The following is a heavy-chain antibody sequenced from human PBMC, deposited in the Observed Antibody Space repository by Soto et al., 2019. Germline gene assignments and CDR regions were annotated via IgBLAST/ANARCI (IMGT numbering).Heavy chain of an antibody. CDR1: GGSVSIGGYD. V-gene: IGHV4-31*03. Sequence: QVQLQESGPGLVKPSQTLSLTCTVSGGSVSIGGYDWTWIRQFPGKGLEWIGNSYYSGSTDYNPSLQGGLTISVDTSKNPFSLNLNPVPGADTAVYFCASLKRGPGPPPSKYYGLDVWGRGTTVTVSS. CDR2: SYYSGST. CDR3: ASLKRGPGPPPSKYYGLDV. J-gene: IGHJ6*02. D-gene: IGHD6-25*01.